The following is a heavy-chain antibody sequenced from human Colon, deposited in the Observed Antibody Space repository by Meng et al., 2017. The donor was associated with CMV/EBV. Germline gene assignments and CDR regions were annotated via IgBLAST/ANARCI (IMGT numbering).Heavy chain of an antibody. CDR3: ARRGKISGSNWFDT. CDR1: GFTFSSYW. D-gene: IGHD3-10*01. V-gene: IGHV3-74*01. CDR2: INTEGDFA. Sequence: GESLKISCEASGFTFSSYWMYWVRQVPGKGLVWVSCINTEGDFARYADSVKGRFAISRDNAKNTLYLQMNSLRAEDTAFYYCARRGKISGSNWFDTWGQGTLVTVSS. J-gene: IGHJ5*02.